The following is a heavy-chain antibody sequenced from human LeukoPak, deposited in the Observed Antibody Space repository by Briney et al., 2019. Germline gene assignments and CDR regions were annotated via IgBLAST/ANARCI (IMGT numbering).Heavy chain of an antibody. Sequence: GVSVKVSCKASGYSLTGYYMHWLRQAPGQGLEWMGWINPNSGDTGYAQKFQGRVTMTRDMSISTIYMELTRLRSDDTALYYCARWDGYGSSPDYWGQGTLVTVSS. CDR1: GYSLTGYY. V-gene: IGHV1-2*02. J-gene: IGHJ4*02. CDR3: ARWDGYGSSPDY. CDR2: INPNSGDT. D-gene: IGHD6-13*01.